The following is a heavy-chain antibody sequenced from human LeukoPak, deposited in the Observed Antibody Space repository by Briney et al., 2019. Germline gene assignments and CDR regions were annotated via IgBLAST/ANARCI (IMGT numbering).Heavy chain of an antibody. CDR1: GGSISSYY. J-gene: IGHJ5*02. CDR2: IYYSGST. D-gene: IGHD2-2*01. CDR3: ARDRGYCSSTSCQRGPNWFDP. V-gene: IGHV4-59*01. Sequence: SETLSLTCTVSGGSISSYYWSWIRQPPGKGLEWIGYIYYSGSTNYNPSLKSRVTISVDTSKNQFSLKLSSVTAADTAVYYCARDRGYCSSTSCQRGPNWFDPWGQGTLVTVSS.